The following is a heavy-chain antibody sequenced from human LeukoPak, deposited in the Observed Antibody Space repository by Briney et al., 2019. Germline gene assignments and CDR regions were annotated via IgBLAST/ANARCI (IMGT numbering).Heavy chain of an antibody. J-gene: IGHJ4*02. Sequence: GGSLRLSCAASGFTFSSYAMSWVRQAPGKGLEWVSAISGSGGSTYYADSVKGRFTISRDNSKNTLYLQMNSLRAEDTAVYYCANDKHPMIVVALDYFDYWGQGTLVTVSS. CDR2: ISGSGGST. D-gene: IGHD3-22*01. CDR3: ANDKHPMIVVALDYFDY. V-gene: IGHV3-23*01. CDR1: GFTFSSYA.